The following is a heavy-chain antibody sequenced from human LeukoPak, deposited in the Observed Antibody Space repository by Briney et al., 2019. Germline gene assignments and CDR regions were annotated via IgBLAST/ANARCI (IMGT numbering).Heavy chain of an antibody. V-gene: IGHV4-34*01. J-gene: IGHJ5*02. D-gene: IGHD6-13*01. CDR3: ARGWGYSNWFDP. CDR2: INHSGST. CDR1: GGSFSGYY. Sequence: SETLSLTCAVYGGSFSGYYWSWIRQPPGKGLEWIGEINHSGSTNYNPSLKSRVTISVDTSKDQFSLKLSSVTAADTAVYYCARGWGYSNWFDPWGQGTLVTVSS.